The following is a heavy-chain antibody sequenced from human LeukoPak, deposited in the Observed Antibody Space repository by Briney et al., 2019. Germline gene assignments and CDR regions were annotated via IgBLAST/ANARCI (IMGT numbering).Heavy chain of an antibody. CDR1: GGSFSGYY. Sequence: SETLSLTCAVYGGSFSGYYWSWIRQPPGKGLEWIGEINHSGSTNCNPSLKSRVTISVDTSKNQFSLKLSSVTAADTAVYYCARGYSYGSNWFDPWGQGTLVTVSS. D-gene: IGHD5-18*01. CDR2: INHSGST. J-gene: IGHJ5*02. CDR3: ARGYSYGSNWFDP. V-gene: IGHV4-34*01.